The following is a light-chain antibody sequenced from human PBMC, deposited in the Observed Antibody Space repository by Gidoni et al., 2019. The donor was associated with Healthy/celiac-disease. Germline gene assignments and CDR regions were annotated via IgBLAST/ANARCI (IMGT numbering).Light chain of an antibody. CDR1: SGSVSTSYY. CDR3: VLYMSGGIYV. Sequence: QTVVTQEPSFSVSPGGTVTLTCGLSSGSVSTSYYPSWYQQTPGQAPRTLIYSTNTRSSGVPDRFSGSILGNKAALTITGVQADDESDYYCVLYMSGGIYVFGTGTKVTVL. CDR2: STN. V-gene: IGLV8-61*01. J-gene: IGLJ1*01.